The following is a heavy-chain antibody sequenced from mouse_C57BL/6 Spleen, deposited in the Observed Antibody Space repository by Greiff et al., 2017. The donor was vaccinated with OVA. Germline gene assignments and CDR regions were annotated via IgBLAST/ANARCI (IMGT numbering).Heavy chain of an antibody. CDR1: GYTFTSYW. J-gene: IGHJ3*01. CDR3: ARSLYDPFFAY. CDR2: IYPGSGST. D-gene: IGHD2-3*01. V-gene: IGHV1-55*01. Sequence: QVQLQQPGAELVKPGASVKMSCKASGYTFTSYWITWVKQRPGQGLEWIGDIYPGSGSTNYNEKFKSKATLTVDKSSSTAYMQLSSLTSEDSAVYYCARSLYDPFFAYWGQGTLVTVSA.